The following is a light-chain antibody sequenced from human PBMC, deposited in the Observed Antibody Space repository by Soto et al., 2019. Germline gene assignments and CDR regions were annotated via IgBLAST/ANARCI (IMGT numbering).Light chain of an antibody. CDR3: QYYDNSPYT. Sequence: EIVLTQSPGTQSLSPGEGATLSCRASQSVSNNYLAWYQQKPGQPPRLLIYGASRRATGVPDRFSVSGSGTDFTLTISRLEPEDFAVYYCQYYDNSPYTFGQGTKLEIK. CDR1: QSVSNNY. V-gene: IGKV3-20*01. CDR2: GAS. J-gene: IGKJ2*01.